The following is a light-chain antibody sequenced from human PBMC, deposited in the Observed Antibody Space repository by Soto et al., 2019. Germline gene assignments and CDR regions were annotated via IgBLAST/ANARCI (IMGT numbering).Light chain of an antibody. CDR3: QQYDNLPLT. CDR1: QDISNY. CDR2: DAS. V-gene: IGKV1-33*01. J-gene: IGKJ4*01. Sequence: DIRMHQSPSSVSASVGDRVTITCQASQDISNYLNWYQQKPGKAPKLLIYDASNLETGVPSRFSGSGSGTDFTFTISSLQPEDIATYYCQQYDNLPLTFGGGTKVDIK.